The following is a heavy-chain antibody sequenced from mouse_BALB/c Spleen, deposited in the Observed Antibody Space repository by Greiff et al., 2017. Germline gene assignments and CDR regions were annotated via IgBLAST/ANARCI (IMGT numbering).Heavy chain of an antibody. CDR2: IWAGGST. Sequence: VKLMESGPGLVAPSQSLSITCTVSGFSLTSYGVHWVRQPPGKGLEWLGVIWAGGSTNYNSALMSRLSISKDNSKSQVFLKMNSLQTDDTAMYYCAREWVRRGMDYWGQGTSVTVSS. CDR3: AREWVRRGMDY. J-gene: IGHJ4*01. CDR1: GFSLTSYG. D-gene: IGHD2-2*01. V-gene: IGHV2-9*02.